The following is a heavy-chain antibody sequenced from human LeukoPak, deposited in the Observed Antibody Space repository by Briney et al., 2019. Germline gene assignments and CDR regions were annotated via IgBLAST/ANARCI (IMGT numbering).Heavy chain of an antibody. CDR2: INPNSGGT. CDR1: GYTFTGYY. D-gene: IGHD4-23*01. CDR3: ARPRHGGKSPWDY. J-gene: IGHJ4*02. Sequence: ASVKVSCKASGYTFTGYYMHWVRQAPGQGLEWMGWINPNSGGTNYAQKFQGRVTMTRDTSISTAYMELSRLRSDDTAVYYCARPRHGGKSPWDYWGQGTLVTVSS. V-gene: IGHV1-2*02.